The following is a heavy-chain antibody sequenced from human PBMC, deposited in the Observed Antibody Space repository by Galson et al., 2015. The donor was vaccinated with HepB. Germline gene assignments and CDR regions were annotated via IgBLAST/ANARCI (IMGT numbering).Heavy chain of an antibody. D-gene: IGHD1-14*01. J-gene: IGHJ4*02. Sequence: SLRLSCAASGFTFNSYSMNWVRQAPGKGLEWVSYISSSSTTIYYADSVKGRFTISRDNARNSLYLQMNSLGAEDTAVYYCARDPESDWGQGTLVTVSS. V-gene: IGHV3-48*04. CDR3: ARDPESD. CDR1: GFTFNSYS. CDR2: ISSSSTTI.